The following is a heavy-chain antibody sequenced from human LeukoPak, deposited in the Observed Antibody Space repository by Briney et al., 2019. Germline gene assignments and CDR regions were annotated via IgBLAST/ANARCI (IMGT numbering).Heavy chain of an antibody. CDR2: INPNSGGT. J-gene: IGHJ3*02. V-gene: IGHV1-2*04. CDR3: ARSLAYDGSDYEDDAFDI. CDR1: GYTFTGYY. Sequence: ASVKVSCKASGYTFTGYYMHWVRQAPGQGLEWMGWINPNSGGTNYAQKFQGWVTMTRDTSISTAYMELSRLRSDDTAVYYCARSLAYDGSDYEDDAFDIWGQGTMVTVSP. D-gene: IGHD3-22*01.